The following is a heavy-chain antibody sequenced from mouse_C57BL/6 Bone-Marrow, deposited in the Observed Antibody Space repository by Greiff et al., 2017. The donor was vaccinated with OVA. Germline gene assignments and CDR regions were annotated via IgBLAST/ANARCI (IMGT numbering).Heavy chain of an antibody. V-gene: IGHV1-72*01. CDR2: IDPNSGGT. CDR1: GYTFTSYW. Sequence: QVQLKQSGAELVKPGASVKLSCKASGYTFTSYWMHWVKQRPGRGLEWIGRIDPNSGGTKYNEKFKSKATLTVDKPSSTAYMQLSSLTSEDSAVYYCARDNGSSYEYFDYWGQGTTLTVSS. J-gene: IGHJ2*01. D-gene: IGHD1-1*01. CDR3: ARDNGSSYEYFDY.